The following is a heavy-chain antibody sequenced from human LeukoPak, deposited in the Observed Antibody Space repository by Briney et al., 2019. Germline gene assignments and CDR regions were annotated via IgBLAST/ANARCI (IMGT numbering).Heavy chain of an antibody. V-gene: IGHV4-39*07. D-gene: IGHD6-13*01. CDR1: GGSISSSSYY. Sequence: SETLSLTCTVSGGSISSSSYYWGWIRQPPGKGLEWIGSIYYSGSTYYNPSLKSRVTISVDTSKNQFSLKLSSVTAADTAVYYCARVPPSSSRLPYAFDIWGQGTMVTVSS. CDR2: IYYSGST. CDR3: ARVPPSSSRLPYAFDI. J-gene: IGHJ3*02.